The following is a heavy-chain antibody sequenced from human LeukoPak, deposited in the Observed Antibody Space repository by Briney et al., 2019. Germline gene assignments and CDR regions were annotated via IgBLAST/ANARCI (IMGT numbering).Heavy chain of an antibody. J-gene: IGHJ6*02. CDR3: ARGPLDRRGQQWLVLDYYYGMDV. CDR1: GGSISSYY. CDR2: IYYSGST. Sequence: PSENLSLTCTVSGGSISSYYWSWIRQPPGKGLEWIGYIYYSGSTNYNPSLKSRVTISVDTSKNQFSLKLSSVTAADTAVYYCARGPLDRRGQQWLVLDYYYGMDVWGQGTTVTVSS. D-gene: IGHD6-19*01. V-gene: IGHV4-59*01.